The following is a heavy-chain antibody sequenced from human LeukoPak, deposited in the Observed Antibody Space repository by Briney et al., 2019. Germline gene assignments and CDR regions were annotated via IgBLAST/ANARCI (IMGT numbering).Heavy chain of an antibody. J-gene: IGHJ4*02. D-gene: IGHD3-22*01. V-gene: IGHV4-34*01. Sequence: SETLSLTCAVYGGSFSGYYWSWIRQPPGKGLEWIGEINHSGSTNYNPSLKSRVTISVDTSKNQFSLKLSSVTAADTAVYYCARKREGNYYDSSGYYVDWGQGTLVTVSS. CDR1: GGSFSGYY. CDR3: ARKREGNYYDSSGYYVD. CDR2: INHSGST.